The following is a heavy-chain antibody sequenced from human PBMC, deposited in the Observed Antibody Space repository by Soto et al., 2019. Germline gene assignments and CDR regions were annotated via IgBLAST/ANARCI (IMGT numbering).Heavy chain of an antibody. CDR3: SSRVTDAPT. D-gene: IGHD3-10*01. V-gene: IGHV4-4*02. CDR2: TLYSGRT. Sequence: QVQLQESGPGLVKPSGTLSLTCAVSGASISSGWWSWVRQPPGKGLEWIGETLYSGRTNYNSSLNSRVTRSIDKSKKQFSLKLSSVTAADTAVYYCSSRVTDAPTWGQGTLVTVSS. J-gene: IGHJ5*02. CDR1: GASISSGW.